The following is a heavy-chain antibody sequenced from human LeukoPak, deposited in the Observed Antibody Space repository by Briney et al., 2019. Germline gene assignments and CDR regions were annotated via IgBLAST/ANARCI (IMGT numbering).Heavy chain of an antibody. Sequence: ASVKVSCKASGYTFTSYYMHWVRQAPGQGLEWMGWINPNSGGTNYAQKFQGRVTMTRDTSISTAYMELSRLRSEDTAVYYCAFDSNSLGYFDYWGQGTLVTVSS. J-gene: IGHJ4*02. CDR2: INPNSGGT. CDR3: AFDSNSLGYFDY. CDR1: GYTFTSYY. D-gene: IGHD4-11*01. V-gene: IGHV1-2*02.